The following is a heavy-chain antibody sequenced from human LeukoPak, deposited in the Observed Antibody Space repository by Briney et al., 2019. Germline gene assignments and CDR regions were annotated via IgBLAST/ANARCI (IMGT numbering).Heavy chain of an antibody. CDR1: GFTFTHYN. CDR2: ISSSSTTI. CDR3: ARGPLASSYPDYYYYYYYMDV. D-gene: IGHD1-26*01. Sequence: GGSLRLSCAASGFTFTHYNMVWVRQAPGKGLEWISYISSSSTTIYYAGSVKGRFTISRDNAKNSLYLRLNSLRAEDTAVYFCARGPLASSYPDYYYYYYYMDVWGKGTTVTVSS. J-gene: IGHJ6*03. V-gene: IGHV3-48*01.